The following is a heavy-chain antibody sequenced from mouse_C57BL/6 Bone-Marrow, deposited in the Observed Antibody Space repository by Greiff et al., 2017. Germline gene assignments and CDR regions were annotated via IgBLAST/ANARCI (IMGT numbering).Heavy chain of an antibody. J-gene: IGHJ2*01. CDR3: TSTTVVATPYYFDY. CDR1: GFNIKDDY. D-gene: IGHD1-1*01. V-gene: IGHV14-4*01. Sequence: EVQLQQSGAELVRPGASVKLSCTASGFNIKDDYMHWVKQRPEQGLEWIGWIDPENGDTEYASKFQGKATITADTSSNTAYLQLSSLTSEDTAVYYCTSTTVVATPYYFDYWGRGTTLTVSS. CDR2: IDPENGDT.